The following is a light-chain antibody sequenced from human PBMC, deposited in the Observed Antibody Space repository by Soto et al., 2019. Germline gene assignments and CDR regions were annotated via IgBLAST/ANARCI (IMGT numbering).Light chain of an antibody. CDR2: DTS. CDR1: ETIRRL. V-gene: IGKV3-11*01. Sequence: EIVLTQSPATLSLSPGERATLSCRASETIRRLLAWYQQRPGQPPRLLIYDTSNRATGIPARFSGSGSGTDFTLTISGLEPADLGVYYCQQRHNWPITFGQGTRLEIK. J-gene: IGKJ5*01. CDR3: QQRHNWPIT.